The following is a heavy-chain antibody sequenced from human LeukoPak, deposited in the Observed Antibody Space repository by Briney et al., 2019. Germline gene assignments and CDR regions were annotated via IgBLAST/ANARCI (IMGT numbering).Heavy chain of an antibody. J-gene: IGHJ4*02. CDR3: ARTIAAAGPYFDY. V-gene: IGHV4-59*01. Sequence: PSETLSLTCTVSGGSISSYYWSWIRQPPGKGLEWIGYIHYSGSTNYNLSLKSRVTISVDTFKNQFSLKLSSVTAADTAVYYCARTIAAAGPYFDYWGQGTLVTVSS. D-gene: IGHD6-13*01. CDR1: GGSISSYY. CDR2: IHYSGST.